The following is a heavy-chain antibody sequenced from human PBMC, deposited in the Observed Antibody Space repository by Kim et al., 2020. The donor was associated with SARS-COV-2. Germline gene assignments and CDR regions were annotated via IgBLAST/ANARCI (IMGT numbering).Heavy chain of an antibody. D-gene: IGHD4-17*01. J-gene: IGHJ2*01. CDR1: GGTFSSYA. Sequence: SVKVSCKASGGTFSSYAISWVRQAPGQGLEWMGGIIPIFGTANYAQKFQGRVTITADESTSTAYMELSSLRSEDTAVYYCARFSDGDRAGNWYFDLWGRGTLVTVSS. V-gene: IGHV1-69*13. CDR2: IIPIFGTA. CDR3: ARFSDGDRAGNWYFDL.